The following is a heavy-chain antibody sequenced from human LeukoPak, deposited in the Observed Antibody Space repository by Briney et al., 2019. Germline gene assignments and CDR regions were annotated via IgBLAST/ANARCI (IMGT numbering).Heavy chain of an antibody. CDR1: GGPFRAYA. CDR3: ARSSTLAATGDY. J-gene: IGHJ4*02. V-gene: IGHV1-69*05. CDR2: VIPFFGSP. Sequence: GASVKVSCKASGGPFRAYAITWVRQAPGQGLEWIGGVIPFFGSPNYAQKFQGGVTITTDESTRTDYMEMTSLRSDDTAVYYCARSSTLAATGDYWGQGTLVSISS. D-gene: IGHD2/OR15-2a*01.